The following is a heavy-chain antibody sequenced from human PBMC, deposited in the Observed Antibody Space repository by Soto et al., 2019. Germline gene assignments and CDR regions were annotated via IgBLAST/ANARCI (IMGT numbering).Heavy chain of an antibody. Sequence: SQKISCKASGYNFTICWVSWVRPMPCKALSGMGRLVPSDSYINYSPSSQGDVTTSADKSFRTSYLQWSSLKASDTAMYYCAADIAAAGHYGMDVWGQGTTGTASS. CDR2: LVPSDSYI. CDR1: GYNFTICW. J-gene: IGHJ6*02. V-gene: IGHV5-10-1*01. D-gene: IGHD6-13*01. CDR3: AADIAAAGHYGMDV.